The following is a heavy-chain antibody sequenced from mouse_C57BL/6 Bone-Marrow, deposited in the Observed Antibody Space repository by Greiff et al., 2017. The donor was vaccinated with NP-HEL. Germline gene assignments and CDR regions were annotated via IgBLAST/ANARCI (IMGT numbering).Heavy chain of an antibody. CDR3: ATTVVATDFDY. Sequence: VKLMESGAELARPGASVKLSCKASGYTFTSYGISWVRQRTGQGLEWIGEIYPRSGNTYYNEKFKGKATLTADKSSSTAYMELRSLTSEDSAVYVCATTVVATDFDYWGQGTTLTVSS. D-gene: IGHD1-1*01. J-gene: IGHJ2*01. CDR2: IYPRSGNT. V-gene: IGHV1-81*01. CDR1: GYTFTSYG.